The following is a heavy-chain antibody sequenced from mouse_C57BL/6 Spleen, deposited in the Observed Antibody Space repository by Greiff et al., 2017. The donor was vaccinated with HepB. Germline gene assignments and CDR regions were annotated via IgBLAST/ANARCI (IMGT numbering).Heavy chain of an antibody. CDR1: GFTFSNYW. J-gene: IGHJ3*01. V-gene: IGHV6-3*01. CDR3: TSELGTWFAY. Sequence: DVQLVESGGGLVQPGGSMKLSCVASGFTFSNYWMNWVRQSPEKGLEWVAQIRLKSDNYATHYAESVKGRFTISRDDSKSSVYLQMNNLRAEDTGIYYCTSELGTWFAYWGQGTLVTVSA. D-gene: IGHD4-1*01. CDR2: IRLKSDNYAT.